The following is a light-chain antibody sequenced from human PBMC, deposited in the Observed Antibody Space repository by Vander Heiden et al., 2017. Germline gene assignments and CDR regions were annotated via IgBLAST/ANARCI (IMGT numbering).Light chain of an antibody. Sequence: DIQMTQSPSSLSASVGASVTLTCRASQGSSSYLYWYQQKPGKAPKLLIYAASSLQSGVPARFSGSGSGTDFTLTISRLQPEDFATYYCQQSYSTPWTFGEGTKVEIK. CDR3: QQSYSTPWT. J-gene: IGKJ4*01. CDR1: QGSSSY. CDR2: AAS. V-gene: IGKV1-39*01.